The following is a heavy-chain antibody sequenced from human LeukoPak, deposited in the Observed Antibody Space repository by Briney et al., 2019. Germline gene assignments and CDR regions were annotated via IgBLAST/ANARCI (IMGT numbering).Heavy chain of an antibody. CDR3: AKTRPLDSSSWSHGDY. CDR2: ISGSGDST. Sequence: GESLKISCKGSGFTFSSYAMSWVRQAPGKGLEWVSAISGSGDSTYYGDSVKGRFTISRDNSKNTLYLQMNSLRAEDTAVYYCAKTRPLDSSSWSHGDYWGQGTLVTVSS. CDR1: GFTFSSYA. D-gene: IGHD6-13*01. J-gene: IGHJ4*02. V-gene: IGHV3-23*01.